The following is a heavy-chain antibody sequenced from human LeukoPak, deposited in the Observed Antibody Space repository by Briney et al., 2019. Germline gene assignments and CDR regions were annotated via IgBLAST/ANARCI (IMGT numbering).Heavy chain of an antibody. CDR1: GGSFSGYY. CDR2: INHSGST. D-gene: IGHD2/OR15-2a*01. V-gene: IGHV4-34*01. CDR3: ARGILSLRYYYGMDV. Sequence: SETLSLTCAVYGGSFSGYYWSWIRQPPGKGLEWIGEINHSGSTSYNPSLKSRVTISVDTSKNQFSLKLSSVTAADTAVYYCARGILSLRYYYGMDVWGQGTTVTVSS. J-gene: IGHJ6*02.